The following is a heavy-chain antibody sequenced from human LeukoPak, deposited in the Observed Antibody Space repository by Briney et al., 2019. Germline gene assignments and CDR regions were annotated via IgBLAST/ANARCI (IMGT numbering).Heavy chain of an antibody. V-gene: IGHV3-73*01. D-gene: IGHD3-22*01. J-gene: IGHJ4*02. CDR2: IRSKANSYAT. Sequence: PGGSLRLSCAASGFTFSGSAMHWVRQASGKGLEWVGRIRSKANSYATAYAASVKGRFTISRDDSKNTAYLQMNSLKTEDTAVYYCTRRLTYYYDSSGSPDWGQGTLVTVSS. CDR1: GFTFSGSA. CDR3: TRRLTYYYDSSGSPD.